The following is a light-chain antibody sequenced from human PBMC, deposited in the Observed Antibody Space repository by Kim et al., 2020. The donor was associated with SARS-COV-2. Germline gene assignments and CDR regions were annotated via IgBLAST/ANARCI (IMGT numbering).Light chain of an antibody. V-gene: IGKV3-15*01. CDR2: GTS. J-gene: IGKJ1*01. CDR3: HQYNNWPSWT. CDR1: QTIDSS. Sequence: SPGERGARNCRASQTIDSSLAWYQRKPGQAPRLRIYGTSTRAYGIPARFSGSRSGTEFTLTISSLQAEDFAVYYCHQYNNWPSWTFGQGTKVDIK.